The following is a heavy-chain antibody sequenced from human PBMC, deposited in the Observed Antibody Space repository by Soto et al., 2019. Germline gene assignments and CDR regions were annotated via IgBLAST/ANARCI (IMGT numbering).Heavy chain of an antibody. J-gene: IGHJ3*02. CDR1: GYTFTSYY. CDR2: MNPNSGNT. CDR3: ARLRGSQRGLDI. D-gene: IGHD1-26*01. Sequence: ASVKVSCKASGYTFTSYYMHWVRQAPGQGLEWMGWMNPNSGNTGYAQKFQGRVTMTRNTSISTAYMELSSLRSEDTAVYYCARLRGSQRGLDIWGQGTMVTVSS. V-gene: IGHV1-8*02.